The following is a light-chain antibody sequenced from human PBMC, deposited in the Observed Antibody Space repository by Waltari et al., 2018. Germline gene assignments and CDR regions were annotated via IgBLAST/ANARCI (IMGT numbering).Light chain of an antibody. CDR2: EVS. J-gene: IGKJ3*01. CDR1: QSLLHSDGKAY. CDR3: MQSVLRPPFT. Sequence: IVMTQTPLSLSVTPGQPASISCKSSQSLLHSDGKAYSYWYLQTPGQPQQLLIYEVSNRLSGVADRFSGSGSGTDFTLKISRVEAEDVGVYYCMQSVLRPPFTFGPGTKVDIK. V-gene: IGKV2D-29*01.